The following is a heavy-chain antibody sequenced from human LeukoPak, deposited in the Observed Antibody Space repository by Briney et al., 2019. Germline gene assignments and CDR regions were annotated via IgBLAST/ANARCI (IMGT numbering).Heavy chain of an antibody. CDR2: ISAYNGNT. V-gene: IGHV1-18*01. Sequence: GASVKVSCKASGYSFTSYGISWVRQAPGQGLEWMGWISAYNGNTNYAQKLQGRVTMTTDTSTSTAYMELRSLRSDDTAVYYCARSGARYFDWLLGGDWFDPWGQGTLVTVSS. CDR3: ARSGARYFDWLLGGDWFDP. D-gene: IGHD3-9*01. CDR1: GYSFTSYG. J-gene: IGHJ5*02.